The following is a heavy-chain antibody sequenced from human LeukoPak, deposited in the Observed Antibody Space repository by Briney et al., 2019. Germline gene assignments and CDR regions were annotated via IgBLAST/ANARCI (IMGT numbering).Heavy chain of an antibody. Sequence: GASVKVSCKASGYTFTSYGISWVRQATGQGLEWMGWMNPNSGNTGYAQKFQGRVTMTRNTSISTAYMELSSLRSEDTAVYYCATGYCSSTSCYQHYYYYMDVWGKGTTVTISS. V-gene: IGHV1-8*02. CDR2: MNPNSGNT. CDR3: ATGYCSSTSCYQHYYYYMDV. CDR1: GYTFTSYG. J-gene: IGHJ6*03. D-gene: IGHD2-2*01.